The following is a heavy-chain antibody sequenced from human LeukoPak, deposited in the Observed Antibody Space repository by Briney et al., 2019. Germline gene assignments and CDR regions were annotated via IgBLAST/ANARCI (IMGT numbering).Heavy chain of an antibody. CDR2: INPNSGGT. D-gene: IGHD3-22*01. Sequence: ASVKVSCKASGYTFTGYYMHWVRQAPGQGLEWMGWINPNSGGTNYAQKFQGRVTMTRDTSISTAYMELSGLRSDDTAVYYCARGRSLTYYYDSSGYYNDYWGQGTLVTVPS. J-gene: IGHJ4*02. V-gene: IGHV1-2*02. CDR1: GYTFTGYY. CDR3: ARGRSLTYYYDSSGYYNDY.